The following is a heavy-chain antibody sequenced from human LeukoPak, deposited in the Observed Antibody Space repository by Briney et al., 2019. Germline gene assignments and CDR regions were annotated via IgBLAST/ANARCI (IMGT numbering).Heavy chain of an antibody. CDR3: AKDEKSLVGAIYYFDY. Sequence: GGSLRLSCAASGFTVSSNYMSWVRQAPGKGLEWVSAISGSGGSTYYADSVKGRFTISRDNSKNTLYLQMNSLRAEDTAVYYCAKDEKSLVGAIYYFDYWGQGTLVTVSS. D-gene: IGHD1-26*01. J-gene: IGHJ4*02. V-gene: IGHV3-23*01. CDR2: ISGSGGST. CDR1: GFTVSSNY.